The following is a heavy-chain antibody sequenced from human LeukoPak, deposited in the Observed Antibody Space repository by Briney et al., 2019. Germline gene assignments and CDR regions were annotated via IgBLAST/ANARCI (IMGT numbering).Heavy chain of an antibody. J-gene: IGHJ4*02. CDR3: ANWYYDILTGYLHPPNY. CDR1: GYTFTSYD. Sequence: ASVKVSCKAFGYTFTSYDINWVRQATGQGLEWMGWMNPNSGNTGYAQKFQGRVTMTRNTSISTAYMELSSLRSEDTAVYYCANWYYDILTGYLHPPNYWGQGTLVTVSS. V-gene: IGHV1-8*01. D-gene: IGHD3-9*01. CDR2: MNPNSGNT.